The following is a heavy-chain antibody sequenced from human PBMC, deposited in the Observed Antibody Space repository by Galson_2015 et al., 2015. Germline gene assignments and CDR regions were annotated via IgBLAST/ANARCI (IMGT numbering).Heavy chain of an antibody. CDR2: IGYDGNTK. V-gene: IGHV3-33*03. CDR1: GFTFSFSNYG. J-gene: IGHJ3*02. D-gene: IGHD4-17*01. Sequence: LRLSCAASGFTFSFSNYGAHWVRQAPGKGLEWVAVIGYDGNTKYYADSVKGRFTISRDNSKNMVYLQMNSLRAEDTAVYYCARWDGDLNAFNIWGQGTMVTVSS. CDR3: ARWDGDLNAFNI.